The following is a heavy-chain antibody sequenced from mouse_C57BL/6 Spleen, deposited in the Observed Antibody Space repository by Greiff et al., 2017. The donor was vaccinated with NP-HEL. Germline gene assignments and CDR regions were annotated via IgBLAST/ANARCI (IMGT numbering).Heavy chain of an antibody. D-gene: IGHD2-1*01. CDR2: IDPSDSYT. J-gene: IGHJ4*01. CDR1: GYTFTSYW. CDR3: ARRGNYWAMDY. V-gene: IGHV1-69*01. Sequence: QVQLQQPGAELVMPGASVKLSCKASGYTFTSYWMHWVKQRPGQGLEWIGEIDPSDSYTNYNQKFKGKSTVTVDKSSSTAYMQLSSLTSEDSAVYYCARRGNYWAMDYWGQGTSVTVSS.